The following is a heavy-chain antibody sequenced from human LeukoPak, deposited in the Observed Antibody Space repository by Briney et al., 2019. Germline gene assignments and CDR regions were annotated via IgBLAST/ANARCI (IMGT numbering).Heavy chain of an antibody. Sequence: GSAVKVSFMPSGGSFSRYTFCRVGQAPAHGLEWMGRIFPFLGMSNYAQKFQGRVTITADKSTSTAYMELSSLRSEDTAVYYCARYSSSSFAFDIWGQGTMVTVSS. D-gene: IGHD6-6*01. CDR3: ARYSSSSFAFDI. J-gene: IGHJ3*02. V-gene: IGHV1-69*02. CDR1: GGSFSRYT. CDR2: IFPFLGMS.